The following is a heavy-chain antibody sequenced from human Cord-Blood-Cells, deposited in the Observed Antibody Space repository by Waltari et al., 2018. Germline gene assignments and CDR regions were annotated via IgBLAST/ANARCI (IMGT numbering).Heavy chain of an antibody. CDR1: GFTFSSYG. V-gene: IGHV3-33*01. CDR2: IWYDGSNK. CDR3: ASGGKSGYDFDY. D-gene: IGHD3-10*01. Sequence: QVQLVESGGGVVQPGRSLRLSCAASGFTFSSYGMHWVRQAPGKGLGWVVVIWYDGSNKYYADSVKGRFTISRDNSKNTLYLQMNSLRAEDTAVYYCASGGKSGYDFDYWGQGTLVTVSS. J-gene: IGHJ4*02.